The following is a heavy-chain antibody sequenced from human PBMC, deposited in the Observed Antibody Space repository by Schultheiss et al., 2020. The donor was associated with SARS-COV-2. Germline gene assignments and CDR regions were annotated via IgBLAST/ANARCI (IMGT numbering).Heavy chain of an antibody. D-gene: IGHD2-15*01. V-gene: IGHV3-7*03. J-gene: IGHJ6*02. CDR2: IKQDGSEK. Sequence: ETLSLTCAVSGGSISGYYWSWIRQPPGKGLEWVANIKQDGSEKYYVDSVKGRFTISRDNAKNSLYLQMNSLRAEDTALYYCAKDISCSGGSCHPNYYYYGMDVWGQGTTVTVSS. CDR1: GGSISGYY. CDR3: AKDISCSGGSCHPNYYYYGMDV.